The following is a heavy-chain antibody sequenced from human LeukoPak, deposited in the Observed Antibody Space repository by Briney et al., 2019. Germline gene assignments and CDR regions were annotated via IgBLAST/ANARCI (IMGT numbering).Heavy chain of an antibody. CDR3: ARGPPPDFDF. CDR2: IYYSGST. Sequence: ETLSLTCTVSGGSISSYYWSWIRQPPGKGLEWFGSIYYSGSTYYNPSLKSRVTISVDTSKNQFSLKLSSVTAADTAVYYCARGPPPDFDFWGRGALVTVSS. CDR1: GGSISSYY. V-gene: IGHV4-59*12. J-gene: IGHJ4*02.